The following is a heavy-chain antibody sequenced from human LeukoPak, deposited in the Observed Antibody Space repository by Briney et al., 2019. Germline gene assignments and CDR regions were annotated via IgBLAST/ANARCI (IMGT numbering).Heavy chain of an antibody. CDR1: GGSISSGSYY. Sequence: PSETLSLTCTVSGGSISSGSYYWSWIRQPAGKGLEWIGRIYTSGSTNYNPSLKSRVTISVDTSKNQFSLKLSSVTAADTAVYYCARDRAYYSSTSCYLGFDYWGQGTLVTVSS. D-gene: IGHD2-2*01. CDR3: ARDRAYYSSTSCYLGFDY. J-gene: IGHJ4*02. CDR2: IYTSGST. V-gene: IGHV4-61*02.